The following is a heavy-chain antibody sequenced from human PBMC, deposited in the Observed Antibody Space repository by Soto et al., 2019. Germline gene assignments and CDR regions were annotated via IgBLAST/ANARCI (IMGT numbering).Heavy chain of an antibody. CDR2: ISSSGSTI. D-gene: IGHD5-12*01. CDR3: SGDIVATYGDY. V-gene: IGHV3-48*03. J-gene: IGHJ4*02. CDR1: GITFSSYE. Sequence: PGGSLRLSCAASGITFSSYEMNWVRQAPGKGLEWVSYISSSGSTIYYADSVKGRFTISRDNAKTSLYLQMNSLRAEDTAVYDCSGDIVATYGDYWCQGTLVNASS.